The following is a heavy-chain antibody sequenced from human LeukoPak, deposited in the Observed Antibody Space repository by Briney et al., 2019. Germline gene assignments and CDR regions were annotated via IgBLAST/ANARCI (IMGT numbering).Heavy chain of an antibody. CDR1: GCSISSGSYY. V-gene: IGHV4-61*02. CDR2: IYTSGST. J-gene: IGHJ6*03. CDR3: ARAGQLLQRYYYMDV. Sequence: SSETLSLTCTVSGCSISSGSYYWSWIRQPAGKGLEWIGRIYTSGSTNYNPSLKSRVTISVDTSKNQFSLKLSSVTAADTAVYYCARAGQLLQRYYYMDVWGKGTTVTVSS. D-gene: IGHD2-2*01.